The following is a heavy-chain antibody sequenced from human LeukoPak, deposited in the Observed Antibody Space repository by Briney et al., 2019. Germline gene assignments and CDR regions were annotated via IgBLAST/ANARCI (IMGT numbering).Heavy chain of an antibody. J-gene: IGHJ4*02. Sequence: GGSLRLSCAASGFTFSDYYMSWIRQAPGKGLEWVSYISSSGSYIYYADSVKGRFTISRDNAKKSLFLQMNSLRAEDTAVYYCARATTYDILTGYSDYWGQGTLVTVSS. V-gene: IGHV3-11*04. CDR2: ISSSGSYI. CDR1: GFTFSDYY. D-gene: IGHD3-9*01. CDR3: ARATTYDILTGYSDY.